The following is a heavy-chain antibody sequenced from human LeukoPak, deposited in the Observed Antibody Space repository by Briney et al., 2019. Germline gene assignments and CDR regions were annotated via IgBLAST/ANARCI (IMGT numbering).Heavy chain of an antibody. CDR2: MYYSGST. J-gene: IGHJ5*02. CDR1: GGSISSYY. D-gene: IGHD2-15*01. V-gene: IGHV4-39*07. CDR3: ARGTVGYCSGGSCRGWFDP. Sequence: SETLSLTCTVSGGSISSYYWGWIRQPPGKGLEWIGNMYYSGSTYYNPSLKSRVTISGDTSKNQVSLKLNSVTAADTAVYYCARGTVGYCSGGSCRGWFDPWGQGTLVTVSS.